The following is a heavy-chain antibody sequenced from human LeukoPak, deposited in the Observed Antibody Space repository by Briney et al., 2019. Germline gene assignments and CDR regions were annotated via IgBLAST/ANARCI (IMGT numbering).Heavy chain of an antibody. CDR1: GGSISNYY. V-gene: IGHV4-59*01. CDR2: IYSTGTT. CDR3: ARDGAFDI. J-gene: IGHJ3*02. Sequence: PSETLSLTCTVSGGSISNYYWSWIRQPPGKGLQWIGYIYSTGTTNYNPSLRSRVTISVDTSKNQFSLKLTSVTAADTAVYYCARDGAFDIWGQGTMVTLSS.